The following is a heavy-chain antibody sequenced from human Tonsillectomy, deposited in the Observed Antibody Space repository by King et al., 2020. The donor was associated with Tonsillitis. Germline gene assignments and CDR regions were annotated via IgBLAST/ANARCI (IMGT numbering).Heavy chain of an antibody. CDR1: GFTFSSYG. CDR3: ANGVSLTGYYTLGGDY. V-gene: IGHV3-30*18. CDR2: ISPDGNTH. Sequence: VQLVESGGDVVQPGRSLRLTCAASGFTFSSYGMHWVRQSPGRGLEWVAVISPDGNTHYYADSVKGRFIISRDNSKNTLYLQMNSLTAEDTAVYYCANGVSLTGYYTLGGDYWGLGTLVTVSA. D-gene: IGHD3-9*01. J-gene: IGHJ4*02.